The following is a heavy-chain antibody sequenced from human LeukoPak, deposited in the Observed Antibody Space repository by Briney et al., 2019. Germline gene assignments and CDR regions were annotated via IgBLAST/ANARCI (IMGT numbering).Heavy chain of an antibody. Sequence: SETLSLTCTVSGGSISSYYWSWIRQPPGKGLEWIGYIYYSGSTNYNPSLKSRVTISVDTSKNQFSLKLSSVTAADTAVYYCAREIDYGDIDWGQGTLVTVSS. CDR2: IYYSGST. D-gene: IGHD4-17*01. CDR1: GGSISSYY. J-gene: IGHJ4*02. CDR3: AREIDYGDID. V-gene: IGHV4-59*01.